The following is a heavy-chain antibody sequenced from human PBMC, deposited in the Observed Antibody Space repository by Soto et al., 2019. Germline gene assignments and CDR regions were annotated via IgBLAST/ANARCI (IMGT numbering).Heavy chain of an antibody. V-gene: IGHV3-11*05. J-gene: IGHJ4*02. CDR1: GFTFSDYY. Sequence: QVQLLESGGGLVKPGGSLRLSCAASGFTFSDYYMSWIRQAPGKGLECVAYISVSSTYANYADSVEGRFTISRDNAENSLFLQLTSLRADDTAVYYCPRGVRYYSSEKPANFDYWAREPWSPSPQ. D-gene: IGHD3-10*01. CDR2: ISVSSTYA. CDR3: PRGVRYYSSEKPANFDY.